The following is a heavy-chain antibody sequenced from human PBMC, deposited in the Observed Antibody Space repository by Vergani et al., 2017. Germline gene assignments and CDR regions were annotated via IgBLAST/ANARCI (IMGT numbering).Heavy chain of an antibody. CDR1: GFTFTAHG. D-gene: IGHD2-2*02. J-gene: IGHJ5*02. V-gene: IGHV3-23*01. Sequence: EVQLLESGGGSAQPGESLRLSCVASGFTFTAHGLNWVRQAPGKGLEWVSGISGQNFRTHYADSVKGRFTISRDDSKNTVYLQINSLRAEDTAFYYCAKTRRYCSSTSCYTGWFDPWGQGTLVTVSS. CDR2: ISGQNFRT. CDR3: AKTRRYCSSTSCYTGWFDP.